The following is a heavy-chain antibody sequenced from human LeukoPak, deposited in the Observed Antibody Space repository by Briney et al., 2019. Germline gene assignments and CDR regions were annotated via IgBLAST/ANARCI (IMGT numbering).Heavy chain of an antibody. CDR1: GYSISSGYY. CDR2: IYHSGST. Sequence: SETLSLTCAVSGYSISSGYYWGWIRQPPGEGLEWIGSIYHSGSTYYNPSLKSRVTISVDTSKNQFSLKLSSVTAADTAVYYCASTNGYSYGSLYDYWGQGTLVTVSS. V-gene: IGHV4-38-2*01. CDR3: ASTNGYSYGSLYDY. J-gene: IGHJ4*02. D-gene: IGHD5-18*01.